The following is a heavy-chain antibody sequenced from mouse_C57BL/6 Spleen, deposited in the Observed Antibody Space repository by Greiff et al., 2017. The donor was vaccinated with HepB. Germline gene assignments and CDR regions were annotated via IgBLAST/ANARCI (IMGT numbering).Heavy chain of an antibody. CDR3: ARYYYEGAMDY. Sequence: EVNLVESGGGLVQPGGSLSLSCAASGFTFTDYYMSWVRQPPGKALEWLGFIRNKANGYTTEYSASVKGRFTISRDNSQSILYLQMNALRAEDSATYYCARYYYEGAMDYWGQGTSVTVSS. CDR1: GFTFTDYY. V-gene: IGHV7-3*01. J-gene: IGHJ4*01. D-gene: IGHD1-1*01. CDR2: IRNKANGYTT.